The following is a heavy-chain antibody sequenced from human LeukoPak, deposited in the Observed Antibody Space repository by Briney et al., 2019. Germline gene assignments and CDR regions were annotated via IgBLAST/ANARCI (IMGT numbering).Heavy chain of an antibody. CDR3: AKDPLSYGGHYFDY. Sequence: GGSLRLSCAASGFTFDDYAMHWVRQAPGKGLEWVSGISWNSGSIGYADSVKGRFTISRGNAKNSLYLQMNSLRADDTAVYYCAKDPLSYGGHYFDYWGQGTLVTVSS. J-gene: IGHJ4*02. CDR1: GFTFDDYA. D-gene: IGHD4-23*01. V-gene: IGHV3-9*01. CDR2: ISWNSGSI.